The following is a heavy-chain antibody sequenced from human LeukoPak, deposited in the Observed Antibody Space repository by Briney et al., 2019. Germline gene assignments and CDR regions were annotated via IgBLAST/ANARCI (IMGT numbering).Heavy chain of an antibody. CDR2: IYYSGST. CDR1: GGSISSSSYY. Sequence: PSETLSLTCTVSGGSISSSSYYWGWIRQPPGKGLEWIGSIYYSGSTYYNPSLKSRVTISVDTSKNQFSLKLSSVTAADTAVYYCARVGWELKKQGFFDYWGQGTLVTVSS. J-gene: IGHJ4*02. V-gene: IGHV4-39*07. CDR3: ARVGWELKKQGFFDY. D-gene: IGHD1-26*01.